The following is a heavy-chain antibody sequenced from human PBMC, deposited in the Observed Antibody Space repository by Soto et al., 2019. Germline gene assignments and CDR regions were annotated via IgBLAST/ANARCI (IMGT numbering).Heavy chain of an antibody. CDR1: GFSLSTSGVG. CDR2: IYWNDDK. V-gene: IGHV2-5*01. J-gene: IGHJ4*02. D-gene: IGHD3-16*02. CDR3: ARSYVWGSYRIYYFGY. Sequence: SGPTLVNPTQTLTLTCTFSGFSLSTSGVGVGWIRQPPGKALEWLALIYWNDDKRYSPSLKSRLTITKDTSKNQVVLTMTNMDPVDTATYYCARSYVWGSYRIYYFGYWGQGTLVTVSS.